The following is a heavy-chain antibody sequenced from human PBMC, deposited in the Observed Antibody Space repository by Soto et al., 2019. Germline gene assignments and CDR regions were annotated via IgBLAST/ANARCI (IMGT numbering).Heavy chain of an antibody. Sequence: EVQLVESGGGLVQPGRSLRLSCVASGFTFDDYAMHWVRQAPGKGLEWVSGISWNSGSIGYADSVKGRFTISRDNAKNSLYLQMNSLRAEDTALYYCAKDFHPTVTGPFDIWGQGTMVTVSS. V-gene: IGHV3-9*01. J-gene: IGHJ3*02. D-gene: IGHD4-17*01. CDR2: ISWNSGSI. CDR1: GFTFDDYA. CDR3: AKDFHPTVTGPFDI.